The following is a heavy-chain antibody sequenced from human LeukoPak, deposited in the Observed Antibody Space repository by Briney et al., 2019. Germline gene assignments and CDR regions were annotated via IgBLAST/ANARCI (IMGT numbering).Heavy chain of an antibody. CDR2: ISYDGSNK. V-gene: IGHV3-30*03. CDR1: GFTFSSYG. CDR3: ARTKGPDAPVDY. J-gene: IGHJ4*02. Sequence: PGRSLRLSCAASGFTFSSYGMHWVRQAPGKGLEWVAVISYDGSNKYYADSVKGRFTISRDNSKNTLYLQMNSLRAEDTAVYYCARTKGPDAPVDYWGQGTLVTVSS.